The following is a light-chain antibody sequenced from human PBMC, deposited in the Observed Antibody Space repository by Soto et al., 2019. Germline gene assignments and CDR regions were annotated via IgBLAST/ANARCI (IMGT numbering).Light chain of an antibody. CDR2: DVS. J-gene: IGLJ2*01. CDR1: SSDVGGYSY. Sequence: QSALTQPASVSGSPGQSITISCTGTSSDVGGYSYVSWYQQYPGKAPKLMIYDVSNRPSGVSIRFSGSKSGNTASLTISGLQAEDEADYYCSSYTSSSTLVFGGGTKVTVL. CDR3: SSYTSSSTLV. V-gene: IGLV2-14*01.